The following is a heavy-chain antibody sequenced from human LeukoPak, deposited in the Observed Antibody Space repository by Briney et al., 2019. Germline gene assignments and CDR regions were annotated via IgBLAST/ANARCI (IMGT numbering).Heavy chain of an antibody. CDR1: GFTFNNYA. Sequence: GGSLRLSCAGSGFTFNNYAMSWVRQPPGKGLEWLSVISDSGGTTFYADSVKGRFTISRDNSKNTLYLQMNSLRAEDTAVYYCAKEASGYGYYFDYWGQGTLVTVSS. V-gene: IGHV3-23*01. D-gene: IGHD3-10*01. CDR3: AKEASGYGYYFDY. CDR2: ISDSGGTT. J-gene: IGHJ4*02.